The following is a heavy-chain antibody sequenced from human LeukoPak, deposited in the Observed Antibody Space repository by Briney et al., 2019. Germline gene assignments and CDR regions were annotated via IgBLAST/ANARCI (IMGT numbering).Heavy chain of an antibody. J-gene: IGHJ4*02. CDR1: GFTFISYN. D-gene: IGHD4-17*01. Sequence: TGGSLRLSCAASGFTFISYNMNWVRQAPGKGLEWVSSISSSSSSYKYYADSVKGRFTISRDNSKNTLYLQMNSLRAEDTAVYYCAKSRGDYGDYNFDYWGQGTLATVSS. CDR2: ISSSSSSYK. CDR3: AKSRGDYGDYNFDY. V-gene: IGHV3-21*04.